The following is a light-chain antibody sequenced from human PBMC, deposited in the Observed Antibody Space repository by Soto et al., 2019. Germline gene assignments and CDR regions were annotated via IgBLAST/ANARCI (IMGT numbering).Light chain of an antibody. J-gene: IGKJ1*01. Sequence: DIQMTQSPSSLSASVGDRVAITCRSSQGIRNDLVWYQQKPGKAPKRLIYAASSLQSGVPSRFSGSGSGTEFTLTISSLQPEDFATYFCLQHNTYIGTWTFGQGTKVDIK. CDR1: QGIRND. V-gene: IGKV1-17*01. CDR2: AAS. CDR3: LQHNTYIGTWT.